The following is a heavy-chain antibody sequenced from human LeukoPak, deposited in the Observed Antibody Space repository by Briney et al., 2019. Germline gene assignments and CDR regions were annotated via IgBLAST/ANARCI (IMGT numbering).Heavy chain of an antibody. Sequence: SETLSLTCTVSGDSISSSSYYWGWIRQPPGKGLEWIGSIYYSRSTYYNPSLKSRVTISVDTSKNQFSLKLSSVTAADTAVYYCVVVVPAAILYYYYYMDVWGKGTTVTVSS. CDR3: VVVVPAAILYYYYYMDV. D-gene: IGHD2-2*01. J-gene: IGHJ6*03. CDR2: IYYSRST. V-gene: IGHV4-39*01. CDR1: GDSISSSSYY.